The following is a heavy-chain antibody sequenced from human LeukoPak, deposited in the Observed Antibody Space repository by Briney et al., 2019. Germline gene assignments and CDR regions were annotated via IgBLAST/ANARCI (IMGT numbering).Heavy chain of an antibody. CDR1: GGSFSGYY. V-gene: IGHV4-34*01. D-gene: IGHD3-10*01. CDR2: IHHSGST. Sequence: PSETLSLTCAVYGGSFSGYYWSWIRQPPGKGLEWIGEIHHSGSTNYNPSLKSRVTISVDTSKNQFSLKLSSVTAADTAVYYCAREGDGSGSYSYYFDYWGQGTLVTVS. CDR3: AREGDGSGSYSYYFDY. J-gene: IGHJ4*02.